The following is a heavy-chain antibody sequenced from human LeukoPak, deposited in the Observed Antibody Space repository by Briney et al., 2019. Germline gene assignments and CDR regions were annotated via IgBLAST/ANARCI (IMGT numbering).Heavy chain of an antibody. D-gene: IGHD6-13*01. CDR1: GYTFTSYY. V-gene: IGHV1-46*01. CDR3: ARDLSSCWFDP. CDR2: INPSGGTT. J-gene: IGHJ5*02. Sequence: ASVKVSCKASGYTFTSYYMHWVRQAPGQGLEWMGIINPSGGTTSYAQKFQGRVTMTRDTSTTTVYMELSSLRSEDTAVHYCARDLSSCWFDPWGQGTLVTVSS.